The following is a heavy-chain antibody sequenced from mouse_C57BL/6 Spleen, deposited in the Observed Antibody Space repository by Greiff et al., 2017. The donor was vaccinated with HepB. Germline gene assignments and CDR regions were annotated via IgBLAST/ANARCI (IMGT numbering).Heavy chain of an antibody. J-gene: IGHJ3*01. Sequence: QVQLKQPGAELVKPGASVKLSCKASGYTFTSYWMHWVKQRPGQGLEWIGMIHPNSGSTNYNEKFKSKATLTVDKSSSTAYMQLSSLTSEDSAVYYCARFDDGYYVPFAYWGQGTLVTVSA. D-gene: IGHD2-3*01. CDR2: IHPNSGST. CDR1: GYTFTSYW. CDR3: ARFDDGYYVPFAY. V-gene: IGHV1-64*01.